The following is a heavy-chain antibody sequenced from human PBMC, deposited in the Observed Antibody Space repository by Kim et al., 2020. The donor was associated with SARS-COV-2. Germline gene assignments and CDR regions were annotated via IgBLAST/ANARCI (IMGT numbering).Heavy chain of an antibody. D-gene: IGHD3-16*01. Sequence: NSNPALRSQVPISVDTSKNQFSLKLSSISAADTAVYYCARDLRGMGNWLDPWGQGTLVTVSS. V-gene: IGHV4-59*01. J-gene: IGHJ5*02. CDR3: ARDLRGMGNWLDP.